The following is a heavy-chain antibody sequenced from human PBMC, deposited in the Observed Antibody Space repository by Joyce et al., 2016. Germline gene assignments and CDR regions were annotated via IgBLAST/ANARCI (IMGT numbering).Heavy chain of an antibody. D-gene: IGHD6-25*01. CDR3: AKDRETSAVLDF. Sequence: QAQLVESGGGVVQPGRSLRLSCAVSGFIFRSYGMHWVRQAPGKGLEWVAVISNDGKNKNYADSVKGRFTVSRDNSKKILSLQMNSLRPEDTAVYYCAKDRETSAVLDFWGQGTPVTVSS. CDR2: ISNDGKNK. CDR1: GFIFRSYG. V-gene: IGHV3-30*18. J-gene: IGHJ4*02.